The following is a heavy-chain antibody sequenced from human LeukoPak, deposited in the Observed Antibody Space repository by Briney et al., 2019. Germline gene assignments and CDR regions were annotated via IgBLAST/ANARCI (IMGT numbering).Heavy chain of an antibody. CDR2: IKQDGTEK. Sequence: PGGSLRLSCEGSGFNLSTYWMSWVHQAPGKGLEWVANIKQDGTEKYYVDSVKGRFAISRDNAKNSLYLQMNTLRGEDTAVYYCTRGGGGRYFDYWGQGALVSVSS. CDR1: GFNLSTYW. J-gene: IGHJ4*02. V-gene: IGHV3-7*04. D-gene: IGHD3-16*01. CDR3: TRGGGGRYFDY.